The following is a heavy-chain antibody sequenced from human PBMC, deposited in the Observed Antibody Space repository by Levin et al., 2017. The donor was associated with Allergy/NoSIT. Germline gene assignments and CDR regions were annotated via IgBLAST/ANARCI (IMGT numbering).Heavy chain of an antibody. Sequence: GGSLRLSCKASGYTFTGHYMHWVRQAPGQGLEWMGWINPHSGGTYYAQKFQGRVTMTRDTSITTAYMELSRLRSDDTAVYYCARDQVLSSEYWGQGTLVTVSS. CDR1: GYTFTGHY. D-gene: IGHD3-10*01. J-gene: IGHJ4*02. CDR2: INPHSGGT. V-gene: IGHV1-2*02. CDR3: ARDQVLSSEY.